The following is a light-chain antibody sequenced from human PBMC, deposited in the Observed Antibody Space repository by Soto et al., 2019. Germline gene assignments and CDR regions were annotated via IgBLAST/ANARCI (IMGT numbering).Light chain of an antibody. CDR1: QSVSSN. V-gene: IGKV3-15*01. CDR2: RAS. Sequence: EIVMTQSPATLSVSPGERANLSCRASQSVSSNIGWYQQRPGQAPRLLIYRASTRATGIPARFSGSGSGTEFTLTISSLQSEDFAIYYCQQYHNLWTFGQGTKVDIK. CDR3: QQYHNLWT. J-gene: IGKJ1*01.